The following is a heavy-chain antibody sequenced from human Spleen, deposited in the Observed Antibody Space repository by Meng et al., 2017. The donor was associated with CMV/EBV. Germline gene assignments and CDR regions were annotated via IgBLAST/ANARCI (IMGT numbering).Heavy chain of an antibody. D-gene: IGHD1-1*01. V-gene: IGHV1-18*01. CDR1: GYSFTSYG. Sequence: KASGYSFTSYGINWVRQAPGQGLEWMGWISGYNGSTNLAQNFQDRLTMTTDTSTTTAYMELTSLKSDDTAVYYCARSKLTTFSRPFDYWGQGALVTVSS. CDR3: ARSKLTTFSRPFDY. CDR2: ISGYNGST. J-gene: IGHJ4*02.